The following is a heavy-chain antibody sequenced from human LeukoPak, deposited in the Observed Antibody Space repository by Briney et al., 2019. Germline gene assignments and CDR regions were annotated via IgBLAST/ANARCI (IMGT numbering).Heavy chain of an antibody. CDR3: AGEWGWTTVTTSQFAFDI. V-gene: IGHV1-69*06. J-gene: IGHJ3*02. CDR2: IIPMFGTS. CDR1: GGTFTSYA. D-gene: IGHD4-17*01. Sequence: GASVKVSCKASGGTFTSYAITWVRQAPGQGLEWMGGIIPMFGTSNHAQRFQGRVTITADKSTSTAYMVLSSLRSEDTAVYYCAGEWGWTTVTTSQFAFDIWGQGTMVTVSS.